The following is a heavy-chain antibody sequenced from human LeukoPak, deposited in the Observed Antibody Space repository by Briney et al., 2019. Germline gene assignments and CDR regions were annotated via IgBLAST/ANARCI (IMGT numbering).Heavy chain of an antibody. D-gene: IGHD3-22*01. CDR1: GGSISSYY. CDR3: ARSYYETWFDP. CDR2: IYYSGST. J-gene: IGHJ5*02. V-gene: IGHV4-59*08. Sequence: SETLSLTCTVSGGSISSYYWSWIRQPPGKGLEWIGYIYYSGSTNYNPSLKSRVTISVDTSKNQFSPKLSSVTAADTAVYYCARSYYETWFDPWGQGTLVTVSS.